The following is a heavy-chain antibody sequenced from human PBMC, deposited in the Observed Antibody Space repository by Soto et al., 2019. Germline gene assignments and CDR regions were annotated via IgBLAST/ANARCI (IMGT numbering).Heavy chain of an antibody. CDR1: GFTFSNAW. CDR3: TAAGSGYVPYYFDY. V-gene: IGHV3-15*07. J-gene: IGHJ4*02. D-gene: IGHD5-12*01. Sequence: EVQLVESGGGLVKPGGSLRLSCAASGFTFSNAWMNWVRQAPGKGLEWVGRIKSKTDGGTTDYAATVKGRFTISRDGSKNTLYLQMNSLKTEDTAVYYCTAAGSGYVPYYFDYLGQGTLVTVSS. CDR2: IKSKTDGGTT.